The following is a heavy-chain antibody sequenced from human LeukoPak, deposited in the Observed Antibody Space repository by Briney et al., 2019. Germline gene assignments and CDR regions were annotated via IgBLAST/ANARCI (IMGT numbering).Heavy chain of an antibody. Sequence: PGGSLRLSCAASGFTFDDYAMHWVRQAPGKGLEWVSLISGDGGSTYYADSVKGRFTISRDNSKNSLYLQMNSLRTEDTALYYCAKGPRKRAAFTNEYIQHWGQGTLVTDSS. CDR1: GFTFDDYA. CDR3: AKGPRKRAAFTNEYIQH. D-gene: IGHD2-15*01. J-gene: IGHJ1*01. V-gene: IGHV3-43*02. CDR2: ISGDGGST.